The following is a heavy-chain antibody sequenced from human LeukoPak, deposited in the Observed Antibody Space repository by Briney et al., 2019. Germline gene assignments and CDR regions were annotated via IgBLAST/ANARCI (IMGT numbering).Heavy chain of an antibody. J-gene: IGHJ4*02. Sequence: SETLSLTCRVSGDSLNSGNFYWTWIRQPAGKGLEWIGRVFTNGDTSYNPSLKSRVTIFLDSSQNHFSLRLSSVAATDTAVYYCARVWLQQIDYWGQGTLVTVSS. CDR3: ARVWLQQIDY. CDR1: GDSLNSGNFY. D-gene: IGHD5-24*01. CDR2: VFTNGDT. V-gene: IGHV4-61*02.